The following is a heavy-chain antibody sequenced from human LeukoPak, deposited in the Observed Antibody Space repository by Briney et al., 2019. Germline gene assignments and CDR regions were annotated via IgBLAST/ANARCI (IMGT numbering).Heavy chain of an antibody. CDR3: ARDGSPYYDFWSGYPFDY. J-gene: IGHJ4*02. V-gene: IGHV1-2*02. D-gene: IGHD3-3*01. CDR2: INPNSGCT. CDR1: VYTFTGYY. Sequence: ASVKVSCKASVYTFTGYYMHWVRQAPGQGLEWMGWINPNSGCTNYAQKFQGRVTMTRDTSISTAYLKLSRLRSDDTAVYYCARDGSPYYDFWSGYPFDYWGQGTLVTVSS.